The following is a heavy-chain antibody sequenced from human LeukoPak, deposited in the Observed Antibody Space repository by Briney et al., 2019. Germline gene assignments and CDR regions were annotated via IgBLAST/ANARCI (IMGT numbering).Heavy chain of an antibody. J-gene: IGHJ6*02. V-gene: IGHV3-30-3*01. CDR2: ISYDGSNK. CDR3: ARDLYYYGSGSFGKYYYYGMDV. D-gene: IGHD3-10*01. CDR1: GFTFSSYA. Sequence: GGSLRLSCAASGFTFSSYAMHWVRQAPGKGLEWVAVISYDGSNKYYADSVKGRFTISRDNSKNTLYLQMNSLRAEDTVVYYCARDLYYYGSGSFGKYYYYGMDVWGQGTTVTVSS.